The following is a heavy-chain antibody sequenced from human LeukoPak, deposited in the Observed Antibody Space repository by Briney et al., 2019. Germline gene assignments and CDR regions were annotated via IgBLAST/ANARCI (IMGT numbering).Heavy chain of an antibody. CDR1: RFAFSTYW. Sequence: GGSLRLSCAASRFAFSTYWMSWVRQAPGKGLEWVANINQDGSEKYYMDSVKGRFTISRDNAKNTLYLQMNSLRAEDTAVYYCANIVLAARSRIDAFDIWGQGTMVTVSS. CDR2: INQDGSEK. V-gene: IGHV3-7*03. J-gene: IGHJ3*02. D-gene: IGHD6-6*01. CDR3: ANIVLAARSRIDAFDI.